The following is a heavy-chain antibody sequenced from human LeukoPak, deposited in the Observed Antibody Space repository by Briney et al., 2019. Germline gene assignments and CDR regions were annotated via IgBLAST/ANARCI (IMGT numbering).Heavy chain of an antibody. CDR3: ARRGIWDLQIGNWFDP. J-gene: IGHJ5*02. Sequence: SETLSLTCSISGDSSTTISYWWGWIRQSAWKGLGWNGRIYSSGNSYYNPSLKTRATISPDTSKNQYSLRLTSVTAADAAIYYCARRGIWDLQIGNWFDPWGQGILVIVSS. V-gene: IGHV4-39*01. D-gene: IGHD3-16*01. CDR1: GDSSTTISYW. CDR2: IYSSGNS.